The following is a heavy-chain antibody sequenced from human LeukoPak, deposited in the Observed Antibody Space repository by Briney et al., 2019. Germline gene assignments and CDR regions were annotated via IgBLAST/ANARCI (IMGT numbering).Heavy chain of an antibody. J-gene: IGHJ4*02. CDR3: ARDPRKYYYDSSVLDY. CDR2: IWYDGSNK. D-gene: IGHD3-22*01. CDR1: GFTFSSYG. Sequence: PGGSLRLSCAASGFTFSSYGMHWVRQAPGKGLEWVAVIWYDGSNKYYADSVKGRFTISRDNSKNTLYLQMNSLRAEDTAVYYCARDPRKYYYDSSVLDYWGQGTLVTVSS. V-gene: IGHV3-33*01.